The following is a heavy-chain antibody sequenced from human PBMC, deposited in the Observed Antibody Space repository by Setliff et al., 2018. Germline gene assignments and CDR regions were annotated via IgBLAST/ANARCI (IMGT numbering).Heavy chain of an antibody. J-gene: IGHJ4*02. CDR3: ARTTGYRLEGDFDY. CDR2: IYYSGST. V-gene: IGHV4-59*01. CDR1: GDFISSYY. Sequence: KSSETLSLTCTLSGDFISSYYWSWIRQPPGKGLEWIGYIYYSGSTNYNPSLKSRVTISVDTSKNQFSLKLSSVTAADTAIYYCARTTGYRLEGDFDYWGQGTLVTVSS. D-gene: IGHD3-16*01.